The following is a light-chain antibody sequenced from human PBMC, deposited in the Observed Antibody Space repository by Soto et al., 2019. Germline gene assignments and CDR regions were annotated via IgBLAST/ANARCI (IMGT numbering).Light chain of an antibody. V-gene: IGLV2-14*01. CDR2: KVN. CDR1: SSDVGGFNY. J-gene: IGLJ1*01. CDR3: SSYIDNIPYV. Sequence: QSALTQPASVSGSPGQSITISCTGTSSDVGGFNYVSWYQQRPGKAPKLILYKVNNRPSGVSNRFSGSKSGNTASLTISGLQAEDEVDYYCSSYIDNIPYVFGTGTKLTVL.